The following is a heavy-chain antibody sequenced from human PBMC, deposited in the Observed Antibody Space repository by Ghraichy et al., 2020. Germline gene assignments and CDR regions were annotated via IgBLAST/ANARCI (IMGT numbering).Heavy chain of an antibody. J-gene: IGHJ4*02. V-gene: IGHV4-34*01. Sequence: SQTLSLTCAVYGGSFSGYYWSWIRQPPGKGLEWIGEINHSGSTNYNPSLKSRVTISVDTSKNQFSLKLSSVTAADTAVYYCASRRLIYYYDSSGLGGKFDYWGQGTLVTVSS. CDR3: ASRRLIYYYDSSGLGGKFDY. CDR1: GGSFSGYY. CDR2: INHSGST. D-gene: IGHD3-22*01.